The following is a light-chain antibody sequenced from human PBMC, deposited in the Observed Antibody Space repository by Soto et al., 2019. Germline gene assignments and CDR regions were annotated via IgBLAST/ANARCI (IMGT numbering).Light chain of an antibody. J-gene: IGKJ4*01. CDR1: QSLLHSNGYNY. V-gene: IGKV1-33*01. CDR3: QQYDNRPLT. Sequence: MTQSPLSLPVTPGEPASISCRSSQSLLHSNGYNYLDWYQQKPGKAPKLLIYDASNLDTGVPSRFSGSGSGTDFTFTISSLQPEDIATYYCQQYDNRPLTFGGGTKVDIK. CDR2: DAS.